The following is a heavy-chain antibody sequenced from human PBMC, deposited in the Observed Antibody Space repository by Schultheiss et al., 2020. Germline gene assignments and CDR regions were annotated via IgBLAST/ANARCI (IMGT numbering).Heavy chain of an antibody. CDR1: GGSITSHY. J-gene: IGHJ3*02. D-gene: IGHD3-10*01. CDR3: ARDRASYYYSPDAFDI. V-gene: IGHV4-59*11. CDR2: IHNSGST. Sequence: SETLSLTCTVAGGSITSHYWSWIRQPPGKGLQWIGYIHNSGSTNSNPSLKSRVTISVDTSKNQFSLKLSSVTAADTAVYYCARDRASYYYSPDAFDIWGQGTMVTVSS.